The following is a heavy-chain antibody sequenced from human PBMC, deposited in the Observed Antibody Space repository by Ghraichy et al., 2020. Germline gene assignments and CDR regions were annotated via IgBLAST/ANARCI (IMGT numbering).Heavy chain of an antibody. V-gene: IGHV4-61*01. CDR2: IYYSGST. J-gene: IGHJ6*02. CDR3: ARFTVTYGMDV. Sequence: SQTLSLTCTVSGGSVSSGSYYWSWIRQPPGKGLEWIGYIYYSGSTNYNPSLKSRVTISVDTSKNQFSLKLSSVTAADTAVYYCARFTVTYGMDVWGQGTTVTVS. D-gene: IGHD4-11*01. CDR1: GGSVSSGSYY.